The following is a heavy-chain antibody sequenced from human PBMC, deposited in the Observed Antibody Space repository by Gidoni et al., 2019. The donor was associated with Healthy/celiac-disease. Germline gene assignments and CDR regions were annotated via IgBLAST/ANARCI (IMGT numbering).Heavy chain of an antibody. D-gene: IGHD6-6*01. CDR1: GGSIRSSNYY. CDR2: MYYSGNT. Sequence: QLQLQESGPGLVKPSETLSRTCTVSGGSIRSSNYYWDWLRQSPGKGLEWIGSMYYSGNTYYNPSLKSRVTISEETSNNQFSLKLNSVTAADTAVYYCARRGIAALDYMDVWGKGTTVTVSS. V-gene: IGHV4-39*01. CDR3: ARRGIAALDYMDV. J-gene: IGHJ6*03.